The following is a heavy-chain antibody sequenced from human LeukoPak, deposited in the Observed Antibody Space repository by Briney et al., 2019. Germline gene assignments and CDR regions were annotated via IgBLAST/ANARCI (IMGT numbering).Heavy chain of an antibody. Sequence: SETLSLTCAVYGGSFSGYYWSWIRQPPGKGLEWIGEINHSGSTNYNPSLKSRVTISVDTSKNQFSLKLSSVTAADTAVYYCASPGGAASKNWGAFDIWGQGTMVTVSS. CDR2: INHSGST. D-gene: IGHD7-27*01. V-gene: IGHV4-34*01. CDR1: GGSFSGYY. J-gene: IGHJ3*02. CDR3: ASPGGAASKNWGAFDI.